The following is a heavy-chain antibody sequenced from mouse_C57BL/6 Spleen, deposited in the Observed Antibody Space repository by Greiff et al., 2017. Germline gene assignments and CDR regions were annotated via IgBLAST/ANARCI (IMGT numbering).Heavy chain of an antibody. CDR1: GFTFSSYT. D-gene: IGHD2-1*01. CDR3: ASVYYGNYFDY. J-gene: IGHJ2*01. V-gene: IGHV5-9*01. CDR2: ISGGGGNT. Sequence: EVKVVESGGGLVKPGGSLKLSCAASGFTFSSYTMSWVRQTPEKRLEWVATISGGGGNTYYPESVKGRFTISRDNAKNTLYLQMSSLRSEDTALYYCASVYYGNYFDYWGQGTTLTVSS.